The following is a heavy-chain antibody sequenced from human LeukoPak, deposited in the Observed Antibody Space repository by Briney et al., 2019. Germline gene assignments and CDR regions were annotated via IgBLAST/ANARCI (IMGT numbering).Heavy chain of an antibody. D-gene: IGHD4-23*01. CDR1: GFTFSIYA. Sequence: AGGSLRLSCAASGFTFSIYAMSWVRQAPGKGLEWVSAIDGSGGGTYYADSMKGRFTISRDNAKNSLYLQMNSLRAEDTAVYYCARNGGNSDFDYWGQGTLVTVSS. V-gene: IGHV3-23*01. CDR2: IDGSGGGT. CDR3: ARNGGNSDFDY. J-gene: IGHJ4*02.